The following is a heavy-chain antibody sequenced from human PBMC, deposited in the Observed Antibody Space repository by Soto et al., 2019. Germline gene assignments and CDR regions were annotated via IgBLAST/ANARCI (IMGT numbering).Heavy chain of an antibody. CDR2: IIPIFGTA. CDR3: ARDIYGIAAAGNWFDP. Sequence: GDSVKVSCKASGGTFSSYAISWVRQAPGQGLEWMGGIIPIFGTANYAQKFQGRVTITADESTSTAYMELSSLRSEDTAVYYCARDIYGIAAAGNWFDPWGQGTLVTVSS. V-gene: IGHV1-69*13. D-gene: IGHD6-13*01. CDR1: GGTFSSYA. J-gene: IGHJ5*02.